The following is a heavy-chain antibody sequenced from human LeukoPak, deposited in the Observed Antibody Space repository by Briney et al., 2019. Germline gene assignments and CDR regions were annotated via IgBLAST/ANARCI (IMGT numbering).Heavy chain of an antibody. V-gene: IGHV4-61*10. CDR3: ARDRGGSPALDAFDI. CDR1: GGSISSGSYY. D-gene: IGHD1-26*01. Sequence: KSSETLSLTCTVSGGSISSGSYYWSWIRQPAGKGLEWIGYIYYSGSTNYNPSLKSRVTISVDTSKNQFSLKLSSVTAADTAVYYCARDRGGSPALDAFDIWGQGTMVTVSS. J-gene: IGHJ3*02. CDR2: IYYSGST.